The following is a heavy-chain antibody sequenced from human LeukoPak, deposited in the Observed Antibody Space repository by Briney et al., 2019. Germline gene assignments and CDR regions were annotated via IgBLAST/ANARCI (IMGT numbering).Heavy chain of an antibody. V-gene: IGHV3-23*01. Sequence: GGSLRLSCAASGFTFSSYGMSWVRQAPGKGLEWVSAISGSGGSTYYADSVKGRFTISRDNSKNTLYLQMNSLRAEDTAVYYCAKKLLPGFYSSSPMDVWGKGTTVTISS. J-gene: IGHJ6*03. CDR2: ISGSGGST. D-gene: IGHD6-13*01. CDR3: AKKLLPGFYSSSPMDV. CDR1: GFTFSSYG.